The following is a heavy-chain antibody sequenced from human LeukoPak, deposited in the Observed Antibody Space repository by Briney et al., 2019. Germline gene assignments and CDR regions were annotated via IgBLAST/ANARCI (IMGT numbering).Heavy chain of an antibody. CDR3: ARGGYSGYDRRYYYYYMDV. Sequence: SETLSLTCTVSSGSISSSSYYWGWIRQPPGKGLEWIGSIYYSGSTYYNPSLKSRVTISVDTSKNQFSLKLSSVTAADTAVYYCARGGYSGYDRRYYYYYMDVWGKGTTVTVSS. D-gene: IGHD5-12*01. CDR2: IYYSGST. J-gene: IGHJ6*03. CDR1: SGSISSSSYY. V-gene: IGHV4-39*07.